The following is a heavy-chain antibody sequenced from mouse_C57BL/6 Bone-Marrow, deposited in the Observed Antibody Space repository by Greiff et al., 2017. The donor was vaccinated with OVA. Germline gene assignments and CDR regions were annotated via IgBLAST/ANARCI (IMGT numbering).Heavy chain of an antibody. CDR3: ARGHYGSSLDY. V-gene: IGHV1-50*01. CDR1: GYTFTSYW. Sequence: QVQLRQPGAELVKPGASVKLSCKASGYTFTSYWMQWVKQRPGQGLEWIGEIDPSDSYTNYNQKFKGKATLTVDTSSSTAYMQLSSLTSEDSAVYYCARGHYGSSLDYWGQGTTLTVSS. J-gene: IGHJ2*01. D-gene: IGHD1-1*01. CDR2: IDPSDSYT.